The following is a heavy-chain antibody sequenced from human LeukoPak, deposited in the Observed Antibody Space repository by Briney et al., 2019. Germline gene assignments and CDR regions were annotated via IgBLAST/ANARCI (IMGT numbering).Heavy chain of an antibody. D-gene: IGHD2-21*02. CDR2: IRSSGSTI. J-gene: IGHJ4*02. Sequence: PGGSLRLSCAASGFTFSNYEMNWVRQAPGKGLEWVSHIRSSGSTIYYADSVKGRFTISRGNAKNSLYLQMNSLRAEDTAVYYCAREGVTAPGDYWGQGTLVTVSS. CDR3: AREGVTAPGDY. CDR1: GFTFSNYE. V-gene: IGHV3-48*03.